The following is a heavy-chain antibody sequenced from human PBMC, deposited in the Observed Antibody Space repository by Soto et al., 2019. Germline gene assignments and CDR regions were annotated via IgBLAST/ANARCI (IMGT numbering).Heavy chain of an antibody. CDR1: GDTFSSYT. Sequence: QVQLVQSGAEVKKPGSSVNVSCKASGDTFSSYTISWVRQAPGQGLEWMGRIIPILDIANYAQKFQGRVTITADKSTSTAYMELSSLRAEDTAVDYCAAGGHVAFDNWGQGTMVTVSS. D-gene: IGHD1-26*01. CDR3: AAGGHVAFDN. CDR2: IIPILDIA. J-gene: IGHJ3*02. V-gene: IGHV1-69*02.